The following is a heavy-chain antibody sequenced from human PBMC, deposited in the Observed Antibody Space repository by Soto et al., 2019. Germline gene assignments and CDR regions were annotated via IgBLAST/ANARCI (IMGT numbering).Heavy chain of an antibody. CDR3: ARGLTYCSSSTCAETRFDP. J-gene: IGHJ5*02. Sequence: SETLSLTCAVYGESFSGDYWTWIRQPPGKGLAWIGEVTQTGSTNYNPSLKSRVTISVDTSKNQFSLKLNSVTAADTAVYYCARGLTYCSSSTCAETRFDPWGQGTLVTVSS. CDR1: GESFSGDY. V-gene: IGHV4-34*01. D-gene: IGHD2-2*01. CDR2: VTQTGST.